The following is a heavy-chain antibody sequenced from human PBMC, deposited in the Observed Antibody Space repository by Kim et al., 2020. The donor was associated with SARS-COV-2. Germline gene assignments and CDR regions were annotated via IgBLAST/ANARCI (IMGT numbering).Heavy chain of an antibody. Sequence: ASVKVSCKASGYSFINHDINWVRQATGQGLEWMGWMNPKSGLTVFAQKFQGRVTLTSNTSISTAYMELSSLRSEDTAIYYCAREDYFDSGSMDVWGQGTTVTVS. CDR3: AREDYFDSGSMDV. CDR2: MNPKSGLT. V-gene: IGHV1-8*01. CDR1: GYSFINHD. D-gene: IGHD3-22*01. J-gene: IGHJ6*02.